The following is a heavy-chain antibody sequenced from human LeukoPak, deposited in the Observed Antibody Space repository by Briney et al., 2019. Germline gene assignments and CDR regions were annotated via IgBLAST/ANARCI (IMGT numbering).Heavy chain of an antibody. D-gene: IGHD6-19*01. Sequence: GGSLRLSCAASGFSFSDYDIHWVRLAPGKGLEWVTFIRYDGSNTYAESVKGRFTISRDNSKNTVYLQMNSLRAEDTAVYYCARDQKSSGWYINWFDPWGQGTLVTVSS. CDR2: IRYDGSNT. CDR3: ARDQKSSGWYINWFDP. J-gene: IGHJ5*02. CDR1: GFSFSDYD. V-gene: IGHV3-30*02.